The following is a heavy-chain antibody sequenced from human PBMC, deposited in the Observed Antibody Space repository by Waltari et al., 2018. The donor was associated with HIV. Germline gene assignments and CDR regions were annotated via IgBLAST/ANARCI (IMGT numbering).Heavy chain of an antibody. CDR1: GFTCRRYS. J-gene: IGHJ4*02. D-gene: IGHD3-10*01. CDR3: ARDDSGY. Sequence: EVQLVESGGGLVQPGGSLRRSCAAPGFTCRRYSMNWVRQAPGKGLEWVSYISSSSSTIYYADSVKGRFTISRDNAKNSLYLQMNSLRDEDTAVYYCARDDSGYWGQGTLVTVSS. V-gene: IGHV3-48*02. CDR2: ISSSSSTI.